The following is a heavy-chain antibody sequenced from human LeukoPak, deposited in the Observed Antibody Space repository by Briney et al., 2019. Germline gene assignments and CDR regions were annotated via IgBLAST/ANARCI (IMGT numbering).Heavy chain of an antibody. V-gene: IGHV3-7*01. CDR1: GFTFSSYW. D-gene: IGHD2-8*01. CDR3: ARVLYCTNGVCYTGFDY. CDR2: IKQDGSEK. Sequence: GGSLRLSCAASGFTFSSYWMSWVRQAPGKGLEGVANIKQDGSEKYYVDYVRGRFTVSRDNAKNSLYLQMNSLRAEDTAVYYCARVLYCTNGVCYTGFDYWGQGTLVTVSS. J-gene: IGHJ4*02.